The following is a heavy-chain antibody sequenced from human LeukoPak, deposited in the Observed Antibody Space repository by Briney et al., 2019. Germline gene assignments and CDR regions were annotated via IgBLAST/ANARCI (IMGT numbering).Heavy chain of an antibody. CDR3: ARGVVGWFDP. J-gene: IGHJ5*02. D-gene: IGHD3-22*01. CDR1: GGSISSGGYY. Sequence: PSQILSLTCTVSGGSISSGGYYWSWIRQPPGKGLEWIGYIYHSGSTYYNPSLKSRVTISVDRSKNQFSLKLSSVTAADTAVYYCARGVVGWFDPWGQGTLVTASS. V-gene: IGHV4-30-2*01. CDR2: IYHSGST.